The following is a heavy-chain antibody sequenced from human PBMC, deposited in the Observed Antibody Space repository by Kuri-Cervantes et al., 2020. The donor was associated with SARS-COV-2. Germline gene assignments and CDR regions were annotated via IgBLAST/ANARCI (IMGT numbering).Heavy chain of an antibody. CDR3: AREGSRSSPRPVYY. D-gene: IGHD6-13*01. V-gene: IGHV1-18*01. CDR2: ISAYNGNT. J-gene: IGHJ4*02. Sequence: ASVKVSCKASGYTFTSYGIRWVRQAPGQGLEWMGWISAYNGNTNYAQKLQGSVTITTDKSKRTAYMELSSLRSEDTAVYYCAREGSRSSPRPVYYWGQGTLVTVSS. CDR1: GYTFTSYG.